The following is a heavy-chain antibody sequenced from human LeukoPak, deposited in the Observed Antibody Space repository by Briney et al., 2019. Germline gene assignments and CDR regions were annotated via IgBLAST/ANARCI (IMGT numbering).Heavy chain of an antibody. D-gene: IGHD3-10*01. V-gene: IGHV5-51*01. J-gene: IGHJ3*02. Sequence: GESLKISCKGSGYSFTSYWIGWVRQMPGKGLEWMGIIYPGDSDTRYSPSFQGQVTISADKSISTAHLQWSSRKASDTAMYYCARLDGSGSPLDAFDIWGQGTMVTVSS. CDR1: GYSFTSYW. CDR3: ARLDGSGSPLDAFDI. CDR2: IYPGDSDT.